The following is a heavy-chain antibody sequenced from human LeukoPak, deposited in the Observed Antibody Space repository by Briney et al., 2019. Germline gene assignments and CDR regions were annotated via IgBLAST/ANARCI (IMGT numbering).Heavy chain of an antibody. CDR1: GYIFTSYW. CDR2: INPRDSDT. D-gene: IGHD3-16*02. V-gene: IGHV5-51*01. CDR3: ARQSVDGRYTFDY. Sequence: GESLKISCKVSGYIFTSYWIGWVRQMPGKGLEWMGIINPRDSDTKYSPSFQGQVTISVDKSISTAYLQWSSLKASDTAMYYCARQSVDGRYTFDYWGQETLVTVSS. J-gene: IGHJ4*02.